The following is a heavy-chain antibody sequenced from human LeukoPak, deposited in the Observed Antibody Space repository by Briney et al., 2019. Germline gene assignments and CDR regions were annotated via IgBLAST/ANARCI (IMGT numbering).Heavy chain of an antibody. V-gene: IGHV4-59*01. CDR1: GGSISSYY. CDR2: IYYSGSI. Sequence: PSETLSLTCTVSGGSISSYYWSWIRQPPGKGLEWIGYIYYSGSINYNPSLKSRVTISVDTSKNQFSLKLSSVTAADTAVYYCASQSIWYYYDSSGYGPFDYWGQGTLVTVSS. D-gene: IGHD3-22*01. CDR3: ASQSIWYYYDSSGYGPFDY. J-gene: IGHJ4*02.